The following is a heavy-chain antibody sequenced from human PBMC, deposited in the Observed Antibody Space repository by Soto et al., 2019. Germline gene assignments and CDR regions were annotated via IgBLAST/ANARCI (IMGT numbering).Heavy chain of an antibody. V-gene: IGHV1-69*02. CDR1: GGTFSSYT. CDR2: IIPILGIA. Sequence: QVQLVQSGAEVKKPGSSVKVSCKASGGTFSSYTISWVRQAPGQGLEWMGRIIPILGIANYAQKFQGRVTITADKSTSTAYMELSSLRSEDTAVYYCARAARMVWGVMSAFDIWGQGTMVTVSS. D-gene: IGHD3-10*01. CDR3: ARAARMVWGVMSAFDI. J-gene: IGHJ3*02.